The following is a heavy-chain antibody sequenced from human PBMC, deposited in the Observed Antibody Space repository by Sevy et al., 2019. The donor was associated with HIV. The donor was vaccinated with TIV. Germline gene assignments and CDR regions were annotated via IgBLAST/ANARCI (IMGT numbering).Heavy chain of an antibody. CDR1: GFSFTSYW. D-gene: IGHD4-17*01. V-gene: IGHV3-7*01. CDR3: ARDLEFYDSGDYGPAFMPDY. J-gene: IGHJ4*02. CDR2: INQVGTEK. Sequence: GGSLRLSCAASGFSFTSYWMSWVRQTPEKGLEWVANINQVGTEKNYVDSVKGRFTISRDNAKNSLYLQMNSLRAEDTAVYYCARDLEFYDSGDYGPAFMPDYWGQGTLVTVSS.